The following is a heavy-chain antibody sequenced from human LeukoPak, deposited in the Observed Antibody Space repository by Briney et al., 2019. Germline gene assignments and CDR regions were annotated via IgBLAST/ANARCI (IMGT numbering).Heavy chain of an antibody. CDR1: GFTFSSYW. V-gene: IGHV3-74*01. Sequence: PGGSLRLSCAASGFTFSSYWMHWVRQAPGKGLVWVSRINSDGSSTSYADSVKGRFTISRDNAKNSLYLQLNSLRAEDTAVYYCARAGYCSGGTCSVDYWGQGTLVTVSS. J-gene: IGHJ4*02. D-gene: IGHD2-15*01. CDR2: INSDGSST. CDR3: ARAGYCSGGTCSVDY.